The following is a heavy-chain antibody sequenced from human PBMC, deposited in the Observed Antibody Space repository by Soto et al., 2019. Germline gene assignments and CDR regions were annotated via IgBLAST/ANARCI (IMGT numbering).Heavy chain of an antibody. CDR1: GFTFSSYA. CDR2: ISYDGSNK. CDR3: EVSPYYYDSSGYPGFDY. Sequence: HPGGSLRLSCAASGFTFSSYAMHWVRQAPGKGLEWVAVISYDGSNKYYADSVKGRFTISRDNSKNTLYLQMNSLRAEDTAVYYCEVSPYYYDSSGYPGFDYWGQGTLVTVSS. D-gene: IGHD3-22*01. J-gene: IGHJ4*02. V-gene: IGHV3-30-3*01.